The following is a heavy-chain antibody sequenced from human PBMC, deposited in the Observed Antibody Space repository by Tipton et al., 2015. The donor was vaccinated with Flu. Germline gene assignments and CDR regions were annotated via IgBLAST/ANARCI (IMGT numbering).Heavy chain of an antibody. CDR1: GGSSSTYY. V-gene: IGHV4-34*01. D-gene: IGHD4-11*01. CDR3: ARRDYSNYVSDPKSWFDP. Sequence: LRLSCAVYGGSSSTYYWSWIRQAPGKGLEWIGTVSRTGSTIYNPSLKSRVTISIDTSKNQFSLNMRSVTAADMAVYYCARRDYSNYVSDPKSWFDPWGQGTLVAVSS. J-gene: IGHJ5*02. CDR2: VSRTGST.